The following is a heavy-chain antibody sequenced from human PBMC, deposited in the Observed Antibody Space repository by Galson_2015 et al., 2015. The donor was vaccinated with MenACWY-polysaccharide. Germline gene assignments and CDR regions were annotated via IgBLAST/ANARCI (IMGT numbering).Heavy chain of an antibody. CDR1: GFSFRSYG. Sequence: SLRLSCAASGFSFRSYGMHWVRQAPGKGLEWVAVMSYDGSNKYYIDSVKGRFTISKDNSKNTLYLPMDSLRIEDAAVYYCAKGAADSDYWGQGTLVTVSS. CDR2: MSYDGSNK. V-gene: IGHV3-30*18. D-gene: IGHD2-15*01. CDR3: AKGAADSDY. J-gene: IGHJ4*02.